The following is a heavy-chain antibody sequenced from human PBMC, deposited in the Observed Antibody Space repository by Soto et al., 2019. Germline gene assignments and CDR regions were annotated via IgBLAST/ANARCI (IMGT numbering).Heavy chain of an antibody. CDR2: ISGSGGST. CDR1: GFTFSNYA. Sequence: PGGSLRLSCAASGFTFSNYAMSWVRQAPGKGLEWVSAISGSGGSTYYADSVKGRFTISRDNSKNTLYLQMNSLRAEDTAVYYCAKFIVVVVAATGTPELYIDYWGQGTLVTVSS. V-gene: IGHV3-23*01. CDR3: AKFIVVVVAATGTPELYIDY. D-gene: IGHD2-15*01. J-gene: IGHJ4*02.